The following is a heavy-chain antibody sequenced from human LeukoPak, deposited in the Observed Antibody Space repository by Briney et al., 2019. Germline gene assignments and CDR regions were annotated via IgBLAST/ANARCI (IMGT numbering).Heavy chain of an antibody. J-gene: IGHJ3*02. CDR2: IRYDGSNK. V-gene: IGHV3-30*02. Sequence: GGSLRLSCAASGFTFSSYGMHWVRQAPGKGLEWVAFIRYDGSNKYYAGSVKGRFTISRDNSKNTLYLQMNGLRAEDTAVYYCARDNLVGAPADAFDIWGQGTMVTVSS. D-gene: IGHD1-26*01. CDR3: ARDNLVGAPADAFDI. CDR1: GFTFSSYG.